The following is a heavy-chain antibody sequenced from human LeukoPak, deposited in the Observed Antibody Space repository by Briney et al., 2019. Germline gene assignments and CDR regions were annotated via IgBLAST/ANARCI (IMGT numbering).Heavy chain of an antibody. CDR1: GGSITSDY. CDR2: ISYSGST. V-gene: IGHV4-59*08. J-gene: IGHJ4*02. D-gene: IGHD3-22*01. CDR3: ARFYYDSRGHWYYFDY. Sequence: PSETLSLTCTVSGGSITSDYWSWIRQPPGKGLEWLGYISYSGSTSYDPSLKSRVTISGDSSKKQFSLKLSSVTAADTAVYYCARFYYDSRGHWYYFDYWGQGTLVTVSS.